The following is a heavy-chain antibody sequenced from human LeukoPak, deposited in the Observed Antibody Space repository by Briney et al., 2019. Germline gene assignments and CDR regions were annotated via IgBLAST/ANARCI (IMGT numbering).Heavy chain of an antibody. CDR2: IIPIFGTA. Sequence: SVKVSCKASRGTFSSYAISWVRQAPGQGLEWVGGIIPIFGTANYAQKFQGRVTITADKSTSTAYMELSSLRSEDTAVYYCARHCQECPDDYWGQGTLVTVSS. CDR3: ARHCQECPDDY. D-gene: IGHD3-3*01. V-gene: IGHV1-69*06. J-gene: IGHJ4*02. CDR1: RGTFSSYA.